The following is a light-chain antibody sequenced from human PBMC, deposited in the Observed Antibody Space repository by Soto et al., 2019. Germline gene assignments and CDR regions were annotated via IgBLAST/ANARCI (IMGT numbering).Light chain of an antibody. J-gene: IGKJ1*01. CDR2: WAS. CDR1: QSVLYSSNNKNY. CDR3: QQYYSILRP. V-gene: IGKV4-1*01. Sequence: IVMTQSPNSLAVSLDERATINCKSSQSVLYSSNNKNYLAWYQQKPGQPPKLLIYWASTRESGVPDRFSGSGSGTDFTLTISSLQAEDVAFYYCQQYYSILRPFGQGTKV.